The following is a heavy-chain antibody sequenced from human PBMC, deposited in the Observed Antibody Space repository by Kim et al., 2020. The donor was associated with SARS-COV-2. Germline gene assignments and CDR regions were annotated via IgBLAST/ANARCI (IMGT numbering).Heavy chain of an antibody. CDR3: ATHRYSHDSSGSSAFDI. V-gene: IGHV1-8*01. CDR2: MNPNSGNT. J-gene: IGHJ3*02. Sequence: ASVKVSCKASGYTFTSYDINWLRQATGQGLEWMGWMNPNSGNTGYAQKFQGRVTMTRDTSIRTAYMELSSLRSEDTAVYYCATHRYSHDSSGSSAFDIWGQGTMVTVSS. D-gene: IGHD3-22*01. CDR1: GYTFTSYD.